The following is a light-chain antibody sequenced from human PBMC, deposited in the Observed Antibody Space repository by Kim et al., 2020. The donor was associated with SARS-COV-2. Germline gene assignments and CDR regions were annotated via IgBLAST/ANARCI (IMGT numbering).Light chain of an antibody. CDR3: QQYADSLLT. V-gene: IGKV3-20*01. J-gene: IGKJ3*01. CDR1: PTVSSNQ. CDR2: DAY. Sequence: SPGERVSLSCRASPTVSSNQLAWYQHKPGQAPRLLIFDAYARATGIPDRFSGSGSGTDFTLTISRLEPEDFAVYFCQQYADSLLTFGPGTKVDIK.